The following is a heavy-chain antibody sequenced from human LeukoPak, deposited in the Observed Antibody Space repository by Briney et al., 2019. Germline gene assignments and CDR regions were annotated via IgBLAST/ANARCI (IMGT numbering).Heavy chain of an antibody. V-gene: IGHV4-31*03. CDR3: ARRPLVSTTPPRSGFYP. D-gene: IGHD2-2*01. Sequence: SETLSLTCTVSGGSISSGGYYWSWVRQHPGKGLEWIGYIYYSGITYYNPSLKSRVTISVYTSNNQFSLKLSSVTTADTAVYYCARRPLVSTTPPRSGFYPWGQGTLVTVSS. CDR2: IYYSGIT. J-gene: IGHJ5*02. CDR1: GGSISSGGYY.